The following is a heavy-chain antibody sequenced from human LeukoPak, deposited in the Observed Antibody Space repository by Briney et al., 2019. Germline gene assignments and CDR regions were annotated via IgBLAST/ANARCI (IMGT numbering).Heavy chain of an antibody. V-gene: IGHV4-4*07. CDR2: IYNSESI. Sequence: PSETLSLTCTVSGGSINGYYWSWIRQPAGKGLEWIGRIYNSESINYNPSLKSRVTTSIDTSKNQFSLKLNSVTAADTAVYYCARDRSSSYTRDWFDPWGQGALVTVSS. D-gene: IGHD6-13*01. J-gene: IGHJ5*02. CDR3: ARDRSSSYTRDWFDP. CDR1: GGSINGYY.